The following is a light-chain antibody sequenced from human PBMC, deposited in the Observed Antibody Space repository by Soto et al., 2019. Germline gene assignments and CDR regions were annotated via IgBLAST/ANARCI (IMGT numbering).Light chain of an antibody. Sequence: EIVLTQSPATLSLSPGERATLSCRASQSVSSYLAWYQQKPGQAPRLLIYDASNRATGIPARVSGSGSGPAFTLTISSLEPEDFAVYYCQQRSNWPPSTFGGGTKVEIK. J-gene: IGKJ4*01. CDR3: QQRSNWPPST. CDR2: DAS. V-gene: IGKV3-11*01. CDR1: QSVSSY.